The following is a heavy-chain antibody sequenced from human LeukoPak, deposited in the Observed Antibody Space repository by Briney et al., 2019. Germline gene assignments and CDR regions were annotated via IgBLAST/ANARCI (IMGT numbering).Heavy chain of an antibody. V-gene: IGHV1-2*02. CDR1: GYTFTGYY. CDR3: ASGPPYSSGWYDY. D-gene: IGHD6-19*01. CDR2: INPNSGGT. Sequence: ASVKVSCKASGYTFTGYYMHWVRQAPGQGLEWMGWINPNSGGTNYAQKFQGRVTMTRDTFISTAYMELSRLRSDDTAVYYCASGPPYSSGWYDYWGQGTLVTVSS. J-gene: IGHJ4*02.